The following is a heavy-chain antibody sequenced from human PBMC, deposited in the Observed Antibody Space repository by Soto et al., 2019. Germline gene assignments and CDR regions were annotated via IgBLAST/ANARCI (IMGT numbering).Heavy chain of an antibody. CDR2: ISGSGGST. D-gene: IGHD5-18*01. Sequence: GVLMRLSCTASGLNFISHAMSWVSQANGKGLEWVSAISGSGGSTYYADSVKGRFTISRDNSKNALYLQMNSLRAEDTAVYYCAKDGDTAMVHDAFDFLGQGTMVTVFS. CDR1: GLNFISHA. CDR3: AKDGDTAMVHDAFDF. V-gene: IGHV3-23*01. J-gene: IGHJ3*01.